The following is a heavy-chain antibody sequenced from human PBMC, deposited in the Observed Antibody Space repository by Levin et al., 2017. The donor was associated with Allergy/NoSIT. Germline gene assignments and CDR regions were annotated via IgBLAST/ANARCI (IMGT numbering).Heavy chain of an antibody. CDR3: ARGPYSYVRTGIDY. CDR1: GFTFTNYA. Sequence: PGGSLRLSCAASGFTFTNYAMSWVRQAPGKGLEWVSAITHSGRTYYPDSVRGRFTVSRDNSKNTLYLQMNSLRADDTAVYYCARGPYSYVRTGIDYWGQGTLVTVSS. V-gene: IGHV3-23*01. J-gene: IGHJ4*02. CDR2: ITHSGRT. D-gene: IGHD5-18*01.